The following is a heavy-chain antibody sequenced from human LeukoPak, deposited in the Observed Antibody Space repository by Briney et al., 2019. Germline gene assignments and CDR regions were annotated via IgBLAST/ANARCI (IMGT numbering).Heavy chain of an antibody. V-gene: IGHV4-59*01. D-gene: IGHD1-26*01. J-gene: IGHJ6*03. CDR1: GGSISGYY. Sequence: PSETLSLTCTVSGGSISGYYWSWIRQPPGKGLEWIGSIFYSGSTNYNPSPKSRVTISVDTSKNQFSLKLSSVTAADTAVYYCARRIVGSGAYYYYYMDVWGKGTTDSVSS. CDR3: ARRIVGSGAYYYYYMDV. CDR2: IFYSGST.